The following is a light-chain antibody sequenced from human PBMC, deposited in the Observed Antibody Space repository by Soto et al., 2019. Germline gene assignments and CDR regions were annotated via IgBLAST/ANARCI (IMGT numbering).Light chain of an antibody. CDR2: GAS. CDR1: QSVSSSY. J-gene: IGKJ1*01. CDR3: QQYGSSQA. V-gene: IGKV3-20*01. Sequence: EIVMTQSPVTLSVSPGERATLSCRASQSVSSSYLAWYQQKPGQAPRLLIYGASSRATGIPDRFSGSGSGTDFTLTISRLEPEDFAVYYCQQYGSSQAFGQGTKVDNK.